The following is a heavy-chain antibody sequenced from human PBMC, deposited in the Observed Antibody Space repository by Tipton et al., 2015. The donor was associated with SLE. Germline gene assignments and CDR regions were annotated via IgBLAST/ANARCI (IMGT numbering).Heavy chain of an antibody. V-gene: IGHV3-11*01. Sequence: AVSGFTFSDYYMSWIRQAPGKGLEWVSYISSSGSTIYYADSVKGRFTISRDNAKNSLYLQMNSLRAEDTAVYYCATGTYYYDSSGLGYWGQGTLVTVSS. CDR2: ISSSGSTI. J-gene: IGHJ4*02. CDR3: ATGTYYYDSSGLGY. CDR1: GFTFSDYY. D-gene: IGHD3-22*01.